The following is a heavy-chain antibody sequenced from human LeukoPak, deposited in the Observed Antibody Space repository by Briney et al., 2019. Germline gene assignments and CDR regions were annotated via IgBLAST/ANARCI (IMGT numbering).Heavy chain of an antibody. CDR3: ARIVSGEWCFQH. J-gene: IGHJ1*01. V-gene: IGHV3-30-3*01. Sequence: GGSLRLSCAASGFTFSSYAMHWVRQAPGKGLEWVAVISYDGSNKYYADSVKGRFTISRDNSKNTLYLQMNSLRAEDTAVYYCARIVSGEWCFQHWGQGTLVTVSS. CDR2: ISYDGSNK. D-gene: IGHD2-15*01. CDR1: GFTFSSYA.